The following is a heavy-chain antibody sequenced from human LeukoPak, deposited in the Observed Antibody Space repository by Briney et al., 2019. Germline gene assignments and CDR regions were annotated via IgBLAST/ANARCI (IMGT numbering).Heavy chain of an antibody. Sequence: GASVKVSCKASGYTFTSYDINWVRQATGQGLEWMGWLNPNSGNTGYAQKFQGRVTITRNTSISTAYMELSSLRSEDTAVYYCAREQECSSTSCYKRAGFDPWGQGTLVTVSS. CDR2: LNPNSGNT. D-gene: IGHD2-2*02. J-gene: IGHJ5*02. CDR3: AREQECSSTSCYKRAGFDP. CDR1: GYTFTSYD. V-gene: IGHV1-8*03.